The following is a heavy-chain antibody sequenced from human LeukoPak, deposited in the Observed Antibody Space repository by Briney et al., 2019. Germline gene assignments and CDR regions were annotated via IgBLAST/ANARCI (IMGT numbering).Heavy chain of an antibody. V-gene: IGHV4-31*03. D-gene: IGHD2-2*02. Sequence: TLSLTCTVSGGSISSGGYYWSWIRQHPGKGLEWIGYIYYSGSTYYNPSLKSRVTISVDTSKNQFSLKLSSVTAADTAVYYCARGPFIVVVPAAISDWGQGTLVTVSS. CDR2: IYYSGST. CDR3: ARGPFIVVVPAAISD. CDR1: GGSISSGGYY. J-gene: IGHJ4*02.